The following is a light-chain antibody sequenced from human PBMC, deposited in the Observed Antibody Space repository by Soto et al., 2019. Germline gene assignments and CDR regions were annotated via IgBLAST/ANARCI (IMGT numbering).Light chain of an antibody. CDR2: SNN. J-gene: IGLJ3*02. Sequence: QSVLTQPPSASGTPGQRVTISCSGSSSNIGGNTINWYQQFPGTAPKLVIYSNNERPSGVPDRFSGSKSGTSASLAIGGLQSEDEADYYCSAWDDSLNGVVFGGGT. CDR1: SSNIGGNT. V-gene: IGLV1-44*01. CDR3: SAWDDSLNGVV.